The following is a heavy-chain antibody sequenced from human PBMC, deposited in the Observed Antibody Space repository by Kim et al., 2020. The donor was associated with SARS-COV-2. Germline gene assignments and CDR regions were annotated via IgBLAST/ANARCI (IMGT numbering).Heavy chain of an antibody. D-gene: IGHD3-16*01. CDR3: ARRGKNSYYYGLDI. V-gene: IGHV5-51*01. J-gene: IGHJ6*02. Sequence: SPSFQGQVTISADKSISTAYLQWSSLKASDTAVYYCARRGKNSYYYGLDIWGQGTTVTVSS.